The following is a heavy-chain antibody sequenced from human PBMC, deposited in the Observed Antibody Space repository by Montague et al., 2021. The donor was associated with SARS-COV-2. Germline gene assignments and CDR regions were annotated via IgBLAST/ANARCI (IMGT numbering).Heavy chain of an antibody. D-gene: IGHD6-13*01. Sequence: SETLSLTCTVSGDSIRSYHWTWIRQPPGKGLERIGRISDSGRTIYNPSLKSRVTISVDTSKNQFFLNLRSMVAADTAIYYCTRDRGLAAGDNYYYGMDVWGQGTTVTVSS. CDR2: ISDSGRT. CDR3: TRDRGLAAGDNYYYGMDV. CDR1: GDSIRSYH. V-gene: IGHV4-59*13. J-gene: IGHJ6*02.